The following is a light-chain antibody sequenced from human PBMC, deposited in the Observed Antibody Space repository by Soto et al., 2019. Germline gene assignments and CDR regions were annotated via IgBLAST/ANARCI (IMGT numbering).Light chain of an antibody. CDR2: EVS. J-gene: IGLJ1*01. CDR3: SSYTSSSTYV. V-gene: IGLV2-14*01. CDR1: SSDVGAYNY. Sequence: QSALTQPASVSGSLGQSITISCTGTSSDVGAYNYVSWYQQHPGNAPKLMIFEVSNRPSGVSNRFSGSKSGNTASLTISGLQAEDEADYYCSSYTSSSTYVFGTGTKLTVL.